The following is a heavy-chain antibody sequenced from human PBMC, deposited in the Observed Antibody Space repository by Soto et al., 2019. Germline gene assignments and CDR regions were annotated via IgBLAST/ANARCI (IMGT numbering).Heavy chain of an antibody. CDR1: GGSISRGGYY. CDR3: ARIAVPGASY. CDR2: IYETGAT. V-gene: IGHV4-31*03. Sequence: SETLSLTCSVSGGSISRGGYYWSWIRQHPGEDLEYIGYIYETGATYYKPSLKSRVSISADTSKNQFSLKLSSVTGADTAVYFCARIAVPGASYWGQGTLVTVSS. D-gene: IGHD7-27*01. J-gene: IGHJ4*02.